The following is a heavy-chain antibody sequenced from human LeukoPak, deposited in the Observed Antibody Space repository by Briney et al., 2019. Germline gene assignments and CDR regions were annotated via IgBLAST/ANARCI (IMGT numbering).Heavy chain of an antibody. J-gene: IGHJ4*02. CDR1: GFTLSSYS. Sequence: GGSLRLSCAASGFTLSSYSMNWVRQAPGKGLEGVYSISSSSTSIYSAASVKRRFTISRDNANTSLYLQMNSLSAEATAVYYSARNSPADAALSDYWGQGTLVTVSS. CDR2: ISSSSTSI. D-gene: IGHD2/OR15-2a*01. V-gene: IGHV3-21*01. CDR3: ARNSPADAALSDY.